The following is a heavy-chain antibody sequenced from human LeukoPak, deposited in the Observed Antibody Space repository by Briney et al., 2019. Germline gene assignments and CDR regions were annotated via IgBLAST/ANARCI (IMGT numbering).Heavy chain of an antibody. CDR3: TRDPGYMDV. CDR2: IYYSGST. CDR1: GGSISSYY. Sequence: PSETLSLTCTVSGGSISSYYWSWIRQPPGKGLEWMGYIYYSGSTNYNPSLKSRVTISVDTSKNQFSLKLSSVTAADTAVYYCTRDPGYMDVWGKGTTVTVSS. D-gene: IGHD3-10*01. J-gene: IGHJ6*03. V-gene: IGHV4-59*01.